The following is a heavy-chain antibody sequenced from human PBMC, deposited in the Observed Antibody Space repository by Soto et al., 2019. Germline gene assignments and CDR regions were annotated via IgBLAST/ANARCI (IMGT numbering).Heavy chain of an antibody. CDR2: IWHDGSNK. CDR3: ARINTKIIVDLCIDV. J-gene: IGHJ6*02. CDR1: GFTFRNHG. Sequence: QVQLVESGGGVVQPGRSLRLSCAASGFTFRNHGIHWVRQAPDKGLEWVAVIWHDGSNKYYTDSVKGRFTISRDDSKNTVYLQMDSLRAEDTAVYYCARINTKIIVDLCIDVWGQGTAVTVSS. V-gene: IGHV3-33*01. D-gene: IGHD3-22*01.